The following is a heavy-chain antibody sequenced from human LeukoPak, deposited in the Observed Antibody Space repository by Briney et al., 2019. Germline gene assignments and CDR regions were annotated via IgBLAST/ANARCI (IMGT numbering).Heavy chain of an antibody. V-gene: IGHV4-39*07. CDR3: ARSSYVLRFLEWLRADAFDI. D-gene: IGHD3-3*01. CDR2: IYYSGST. Sequence: SETLSLTCTVSGGSISSSSYYWGWIRQPPGKGLEWIGSIYYSGSTYYNPSLKSRVTISVDTSKNQFSLKLSSVTAADTAVYYCARSSYVLRFLEWLRADAFDIWGQGTMVTVSS. CDR1: GGSISSSSYY. J-gene: IGHJ3*02.